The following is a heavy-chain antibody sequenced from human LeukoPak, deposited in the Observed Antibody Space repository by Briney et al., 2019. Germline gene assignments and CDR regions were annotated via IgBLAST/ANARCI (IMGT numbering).Heavy chain of an antibody. D-gene: IGHD3-16*01. Sequence: PGGSLRLSCAASGFTFSAFWMSWVRQAPGKGLEWVANIKRDGSEKYYVDSVKGRFTISRDNAKNSLNLQMNSLRAEDTAVYYFAIHRTHGDYVDHGGQGTLVTASS. CDR1: GFTFSAFW. J-gene: IGHJ4*01. CDR2: IKRDGSEK. V-gene: IGHV3-7*01. CDR3: AIHRTHGDYVDH.